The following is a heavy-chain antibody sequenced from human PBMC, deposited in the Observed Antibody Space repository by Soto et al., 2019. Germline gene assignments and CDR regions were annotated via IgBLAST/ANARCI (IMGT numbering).Heavy chain of an antibody. CDR1: GFSLSDHY. V-gene: IGHV3-72*01. D-gene: IGHD3-22*01. Sequence: PGGSLRLSCAVSGFSLSDHYIDCVRQGPGKGLEWVGRSRDKAQGYSTEYAASVKGRFTTSRDDSKSSVLLQMNSLKTEDTAVYYCVRAMYYTDSSGYTRCFEYSGRGTLVTVSS. CDR2: SRDKAQGYST. CDR3: VRAMYYTDSSGYTRCFEY. J-gene: IGHJ4*02.